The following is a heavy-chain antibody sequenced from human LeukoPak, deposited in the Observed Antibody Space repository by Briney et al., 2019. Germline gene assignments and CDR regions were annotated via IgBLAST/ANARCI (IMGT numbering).Heavy chain of an antibody. D-gene: IGHD3-3*01. CDR3: AKRGQDDSVIDY. V-gene: IGHV3-30*02. Sequence: GGSLRLSCAASGFALSTSGMHWVRQAPGKGLEWVAFIRYDGRKEYYADPLKGRFTISRDNSKNTLSLQVNSLRAEDTAVYYCAKRGQDDSVIDYWGQGTLVTVSS. CDR1: GFALSTSG. CDR2: IRYDGRKE. J-gene: IGHJ4*02.